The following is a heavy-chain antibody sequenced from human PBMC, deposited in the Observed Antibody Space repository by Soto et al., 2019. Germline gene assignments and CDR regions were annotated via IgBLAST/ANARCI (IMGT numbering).Heavy chain of an antibody. V-gene: IGHV3-15*01. D-gene: IGHD5-12*01. CDR2: IKSKTDGGTI. CDR3: TTAHPRGPDY. CDR1: GFTFCNAW. Sequence: GGSLRLSCAASGFTFCNAWMNWVRHAPGKGLEWAGLIKSKTDGGTIDYPAPVKGRFIIPRDDSRNTLHLKMNSLKTEDTAVYYCTTAHPRGPDYWSQGTLVTVSS. J-gene: IGHJ4*02.